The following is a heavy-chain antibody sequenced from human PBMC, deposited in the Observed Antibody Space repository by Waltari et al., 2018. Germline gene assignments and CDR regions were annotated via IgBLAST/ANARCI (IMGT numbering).Heavy chain of an antibody. Sequence: DVQLVQSGAEVKQPGESLKISCKSSGYSFIHYWAASVRQMPGKGLEWMGIIYPGDSDTRYRPSFQGQVTMSVDKSINTAYLEWGSLKASDSGIYFCARQGYYYDRSGAFDYWGQGTQVTVS. CDR3: ARQGYYYDRSGAFDY. CDR2: IYPGDSDT. V-gene: IGHV5-51*01. D-gene: IGHD3-22*01. J-gene: IGHJ4*02. CDR1: GYSFIHYW.